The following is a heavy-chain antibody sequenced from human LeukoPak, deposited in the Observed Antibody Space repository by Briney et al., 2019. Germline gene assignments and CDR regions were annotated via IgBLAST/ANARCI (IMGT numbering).Heavy chain of an antibody. Sequence: GGSLRLSCAASGFSLSSHWMSWVRQAPGKGLEWVANINQDGSARYYVDSVKGRFTISRDNSKNTLYLQMNSLKAEDTAVYYCARDSCSGGSCQLDYWGQGTLVTVSS. J-gene: IGHJ4*02. CDR1: GFSLSSHW. V-gene: IGHV3-7*01. D-gene: IGHD2-15*01. CDR2: INQDGSAR. CDR3: ARDSCSGGSCQLDY.